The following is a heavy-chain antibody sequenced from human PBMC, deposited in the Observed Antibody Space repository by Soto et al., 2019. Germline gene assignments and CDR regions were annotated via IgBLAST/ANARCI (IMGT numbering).Heavy chain of an antibody. Sequence: QVQLVESGGGVVHPGRSLRLSCAASGFTFSSYGMHWVRQAPGKGLEWVAVISYDGSNKYYADSVKGRFTISRDNSKNTLYLQMNSLRAEDTAVYYCAKSYGSYYYYYGMDVWGQGTTVTVSS. CDR1: GFTFSSYG. CDR3: AKSYGSYYYYYGMDV. D-gene: IGHD1-26*01. J-gene: IGHJ6*02. V-gene: IGHV3-30*18. CDR2: ISYDGSNK.